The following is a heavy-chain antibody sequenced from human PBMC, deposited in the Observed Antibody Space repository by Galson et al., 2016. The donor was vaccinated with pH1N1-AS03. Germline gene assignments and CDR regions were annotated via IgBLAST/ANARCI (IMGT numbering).Heavy chain of an antibody. D-gene: IGHD3/OR15-3a*01. Sequence: ETLSLPCAVSGGSIIGRNGWSWVRQPPGKGLEWIGEIFHSGTTNFNPSLKSRVTLSLDKSKNQFSLKLTSVSAADTAVYYCARALKSDFWTGYAKNYLDPWGQGTLVTVSS. V-gene: IGHV4-4*02. CDR1: GGSIIGRNG. CDR2: IFHSGTT. J-gene: IGHJ5*02. CDR3: ARALKSDFWTGYAKNYLDP.